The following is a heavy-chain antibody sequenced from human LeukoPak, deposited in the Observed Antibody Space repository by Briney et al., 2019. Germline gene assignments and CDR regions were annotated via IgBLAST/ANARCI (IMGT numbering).Heavy chain of an antibody. Sequence: ASVKVSCKASGYTFTSYDINWVRQATGQGLEWMGWMNPNSGNTGYAQKFQGRVTITRNTSISTAYMELSSLRSEDTAVYYCARVAGRRYYYYYMDVWGKGTTVTVSS. CDR2: MNPNSGNT. CDR1: GYTFTSYD. D-gene: IGHD6-19*01. J-gene: IGHJ6*03. V-gene: IGHV1-8*03. CDR3: ARVAGRRYYYYYMDV.